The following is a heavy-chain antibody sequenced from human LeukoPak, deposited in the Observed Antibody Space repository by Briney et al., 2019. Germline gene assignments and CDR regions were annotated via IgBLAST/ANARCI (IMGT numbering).Heavy chain of an antibody. CDR2: IYYSGST. V-gene: IGHV4-31*03. CDR3: ARDATGGYSGYGFNWFDP. D-gene: IGHD5-12*01. Sequence: SQTLSLTCTVSGGSISSGGYYWSWIRQHPGKGLEWIGYIYYSGSTYYNLSLKSRVTISVDTSKNQFSLKLSSVTAADTAVYYCARDATGGYSGYGFNWFDPWGQGTLVTVSS. CDR1: GGSISSGGYY. J-gene: IGHJ5*02.